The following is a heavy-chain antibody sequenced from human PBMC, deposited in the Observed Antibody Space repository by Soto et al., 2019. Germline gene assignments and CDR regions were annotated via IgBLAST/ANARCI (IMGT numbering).Heavy chain of an antibody. V-gene: IGHV3-66*01. CDR2: IYSGGST. CDR3: ARDPGSHYDSSGYYYEGHGDY. Sequence: GGSLRLSCAASGFTVSSNYMSWVRQAPGKGLEWVSVIYSGGSTYYADSVKGRFTISRDNSKNTLYLQMNSLRAEDTAVYYCARDPGSHYDSSGYYYEGHGDYWGQGTLVTVSS. CDR1: GFTVSSNY. J-gene: IGHJ4*02. D-gene: IGHD3-22*01.